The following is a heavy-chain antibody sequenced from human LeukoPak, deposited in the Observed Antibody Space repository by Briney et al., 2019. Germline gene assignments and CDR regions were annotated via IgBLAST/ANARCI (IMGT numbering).Heavy chain of an antibody. D-gene: IGHD2-21*01. V-gene: IGHV1-8*01. CDR3: ARVLLAYCGGDCYRRHAFDI. CDR2: MNPNSGNT. CDR1: GYTFTSYD. J-gene: IGHJ3*02. Sequence: GASVKVSCKASGYTFTSYDINWVRQATGQGLEWMGWMNPNSGNTGYAQKFQGRVTMTRNTSISTAYMELSSLRSEDTAVYYCARVLLAYCGGDCYRRHAFDIWGQGTMVTVSS.